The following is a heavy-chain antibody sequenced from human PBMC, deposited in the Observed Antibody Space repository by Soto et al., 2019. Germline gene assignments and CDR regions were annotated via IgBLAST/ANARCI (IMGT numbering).Heavy chain of an antibody. Sequence: QVQLQQWGAGLLKPSETLSLTCAVYGGSFSGYYWSWIRQPPGKGLEWIGEINHSGSTNYNPSLKSPDTISVDTSKHQFSLKLSSVTAADTAVYYCARGVAYSSSWYAHRVIERRFDYWGQGTLVTVSS. D-gene: IGHD6-13*01. CDR2: INHSGST. J-gene: IGHJ4*02. V-gene: IGHV4-34*01. CDR3: ARGVAYSSSWYAHRVIERRFDY. CDR1: GGSFSGYY.